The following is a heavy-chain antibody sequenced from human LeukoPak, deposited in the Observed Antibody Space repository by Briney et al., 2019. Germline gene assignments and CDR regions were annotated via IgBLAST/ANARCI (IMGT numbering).Heavy chain of an antibody. J-gene: IGHJ3*02. CDR3: ARVVSDLRYFDWFLDAFDI. Sequence: GGPLRHSCAASGFSFSDCYMRWIRQAPGNGLERVSYISSSSSYTNYADSVKGRFTISRDNAKNSLYLQMNSLRAEDTAVYYCARVVSDLRYFDWFLDAFDIWGQGTMVTVSS. D-gene: IGHD3-9*01. CDR2: ISSSSSYT. CDR1: GFSFSDCY. V-gene: IGHV3-11*06.